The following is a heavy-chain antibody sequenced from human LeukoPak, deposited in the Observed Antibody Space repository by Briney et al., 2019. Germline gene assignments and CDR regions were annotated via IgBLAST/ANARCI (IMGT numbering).Heavy chain of an antibody. Sequence: ASVKASCKASGYTFTSYYMHWVRQAPGQGLEWMGWINPNSGGTNYAQKFQGRVTMTRDTSISTAYMELSRLRSDDTAVYYCARGQYYYDSSGSYPSDWGQGTLVTVSS. V-gene: IGHV1-2*02. CDR1: GYTFTSYY. CDR2: INPNSGGT. J-gene: IGHJ4*02. D-gene: IGHD3-22*01. CDR3: ARGQYYYDSSGSYPSD.